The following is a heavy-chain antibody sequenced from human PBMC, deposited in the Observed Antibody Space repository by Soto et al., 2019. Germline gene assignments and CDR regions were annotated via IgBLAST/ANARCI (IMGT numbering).Heavy chain of an antibody. Sequence: ASVKVSCKASGYTFTSYYIHWVRQAPGQGLEWMGTINPSGGSTKYAQKFQGRVTITRDTPTSTVYMDLSSLRSEDTAVYYCASGGGSLSNYAMDVWGKGTTDTVS. CDR2: INPSGGST. J-gene: IGHJ6*04. CDR3: ASGGGSLSNYAMDV. D-gene: IGHD3-10*01. V-gene: IGHV1-46*03. CDR1: GYTFTSYY.